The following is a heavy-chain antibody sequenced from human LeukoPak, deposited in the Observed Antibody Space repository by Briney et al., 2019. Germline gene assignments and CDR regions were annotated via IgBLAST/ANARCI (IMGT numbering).Heavy chain of an antibody. CDR1: GYTFTSYD. CDR2: MNPNSGNT. D-gene: IGHD3-3*01. CDR3: ARGARYYDFWSGYYTNWFDP. V-gene: IGHV1-8*01. J-gene: IGHJ5*02. Sequence: GASVKVSCKASGYTFTSYDINWVRQAPGHGLEWMGWMNPNSGNTDYAQKFQGRVTMTRNTSISTAYMELSSLRSEDTAVYYCARGARYYDFWSGYYTNWFDPWGQGTLVTVSS.